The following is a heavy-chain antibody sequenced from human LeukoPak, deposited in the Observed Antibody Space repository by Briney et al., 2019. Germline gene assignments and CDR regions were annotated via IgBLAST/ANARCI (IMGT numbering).Heavy chain of an antibody. CDR1: GGSISSYY. CDR2: IYYSGST. V-gene: IGHV4-59*01. CDR3: ARGGTVTTRRYYYYMDV. D-gene: IGHD4-11*01. J-gene: IGHJ6*03. Sequence: SGTLSLTCTVSGGSISSYYWSWIRQPPGKGLEWIGYIYYSGSTNYNPSLKSRVTISIDTSKNQFSLKLRFVTAADTAVYYCARGGTVTTRRYYYYMDVWGKGTTVTVSS.